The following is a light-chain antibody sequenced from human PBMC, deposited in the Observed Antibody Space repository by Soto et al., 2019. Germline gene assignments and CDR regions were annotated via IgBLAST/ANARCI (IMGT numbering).Light chain of an antibody. V-gene: IGKV1-5*01. CDR1: DNIDTW. CDR3: QQYNSYSWT. CDR2: AAS. Sequence: DIQMTQSPATVSASVGDRVAITCRASDNIDTWVAWYQQKPGKAPKLLIYAASTLQSGVPSRFSGSGSGTEFTLTITSLQPDDFATYYCQQYNSYSWTFGQGTKVDI. J-gene: IGKJ1*01.